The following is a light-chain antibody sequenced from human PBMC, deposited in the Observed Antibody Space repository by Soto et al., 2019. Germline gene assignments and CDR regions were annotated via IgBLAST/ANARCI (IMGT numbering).Light chain of an antibody. J-gene: IGKJ1*01. CDR3: QQSYNTPRT. CDR2: AAS. CDR1: QSISSN. Sequence: DIQMTQSPSSLSASVGDRVTITCRASQSISSNLPWYQQKPGKAPKLLIYAASSLQSGVPSRFSGSGSGTDFTLTISSLQPEDFATYYCQQSYNTPRTFGLGTKVEIE. V-gene: IGKV1-39*01.